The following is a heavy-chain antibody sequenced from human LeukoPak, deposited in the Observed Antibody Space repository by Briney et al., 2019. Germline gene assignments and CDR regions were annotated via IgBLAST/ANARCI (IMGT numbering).Heavy chain of an antibody. D-gene: IGHD3-22*01. J-gene: IGHJ3*02. CDR3: ARGDSSGYCAFDI. CDR2: INTDGSST. V-gene: IGHV3-74*01. Sequence: QPGGSLRLSCAASGFTFSSYWMHWVRQAPGKGLVWVSRINTDGSSTSYADSVKGRFTISRDNAKNTLYLQMNSLRAEDTAVYYCARGDSSGYCAFDIWGQGTMVTVSS. CDR1: GFTFSSYW.